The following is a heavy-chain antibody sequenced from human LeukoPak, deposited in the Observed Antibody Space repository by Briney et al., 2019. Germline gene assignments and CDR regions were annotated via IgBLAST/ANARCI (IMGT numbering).Heavy chain of an antibody. J-gene: IGHJ4*02. CDR2: IYHSGST. CDR1: GFSISCSNW. CDR3: AREDSSGYYYHYYFDY. Sequence: SETLSFTGAGSGFSISCSNWWSWVRQPPGKGMGWIGAIYHSGSTTYNPTRKSRVTISVDKSKNQFSLKLSSVSAADTAVYYCAREDSSGYYYHYYFDYWGQGTLVTVPS. D-gene: IGHD3-22*01. V-gene: IGHV4-4*02.